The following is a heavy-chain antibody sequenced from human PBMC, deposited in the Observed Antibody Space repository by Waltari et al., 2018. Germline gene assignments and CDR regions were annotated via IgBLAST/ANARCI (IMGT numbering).Heavy chain of an antibody. Sequence: QLQLQESGPGLVKPSETLSLTCTVSGGSISSSSYYWGWIRQPPGKGLGWIGSIYYSGSTYYNRALKSRVTISVDTTKNQFSLRLSSVTAADTAVYYCAVTPDLPFDYWGQGTLVTVSS. V-gene: IGHV4-39*01. J-gene: IGHJ4*02. CDR1: GGSISSSSYY. CDR2: IYYSGST. D-gene: IGHD4-17*01. CDR3: AVTPDLPFDY.